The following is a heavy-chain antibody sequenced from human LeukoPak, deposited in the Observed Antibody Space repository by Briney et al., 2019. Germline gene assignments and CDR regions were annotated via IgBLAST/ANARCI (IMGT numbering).Heavy chain of an antibody. CDR2: IYHSGST. V-gene: IGHV4-4*02. D-gene: IGHD3-22*01. CDR1: GGSISSSNW. Sequence: PSETLSLTCAVSGGSISSSNWWSWVRQPPGKGLEWIGEIYHSGSTNYNPSLKSRVTISVDKSKNQFSLKLSSVTAADTAVYYCAEQPRVRDSSGYSYYYYYGMDVWGQGTTVTVSS. CDR3: AEQPRVRDSSGYSYYYYYGMDV. J-gene: IGHJ6*02.